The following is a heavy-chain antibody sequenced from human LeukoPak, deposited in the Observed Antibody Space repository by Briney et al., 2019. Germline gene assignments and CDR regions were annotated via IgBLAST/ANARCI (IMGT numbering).Heavy chain of an antibody. J-gene: IGHJ4*02. Sequence: PGGSLRLSCAASGFTFSSYAMHWVRQAPGKGLEWVAVISYDGSNKYYADSVKGRFTISRDNSENTLYLQMNSLRAEDTAVYYCARDEGFVVVTAILDYWGQGTTVTVSS. D-gene: IGHD2-21*02. CDR1: GFTFSSYA. CDR2: ISYDGSNK. V-gene: IGHV3-30-3*01. CDR3: ARDEGFVVVTAILDY.